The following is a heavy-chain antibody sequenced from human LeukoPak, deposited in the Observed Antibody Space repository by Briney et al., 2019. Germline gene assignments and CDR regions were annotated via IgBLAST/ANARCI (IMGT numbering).Heavy chain of an antibody. V-gene: IGHV7-4-1*02. CDR3: ARDLGKGDYVEFSMY. D-gene: IGHD4-17*01. Sequence: ASVKVSCKASGYTFTRYAMNWVRQAPGQGLEWMGWINTNTGNPTYAQGFTGRFVFSLDTSVSTAYLQISNLKAEDTAVYYCARDLGKGDYVEFSMYWGQGTLVTVSS. CDR1: GYTFTRYA. CDR2: INTNTGNP. J-gene: IGHJ4*02.